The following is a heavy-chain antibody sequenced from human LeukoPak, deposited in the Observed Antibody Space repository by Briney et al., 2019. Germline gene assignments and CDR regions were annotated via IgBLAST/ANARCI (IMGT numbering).Heavy chain of an antibody. V-gene: IGHV4-39*01. CDR1: GDSVSSSNYY. J-gene: IGHJ4*02. D-gene: IGHD3-10*01. Sequence: SETLSLTCTVSGDSVSSSNYYWAYIRQPPGKGLEWIGSIYYSGTNYYNPSLKSRVTISVDTSKNHFSLKLSSVTAADTALYYCAKHYMGSSYNHGLDCWVQGTLVTVSS. CDR3: AKHYMGSSYNHGLDC. CDR2: IYYSGTN.